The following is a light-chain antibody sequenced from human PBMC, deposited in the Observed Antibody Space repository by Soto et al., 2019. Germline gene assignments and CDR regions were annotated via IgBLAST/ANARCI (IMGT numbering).Light chain of an antibody. CDR1: QSVSSSH. Sequence: EIVLTQSPGTLSLSSGERATLSCRASQSVSSSHLAWYQQKPGQAPRLLIYGASSRATGIPDRFSGSGSGTDFTLTISRLEPEDFAVYYCQQYGTSPTWTFGQGTRVEIK. J-gene: IGKJ1*01. CDR3: QQYGTSPTWT. V-gene: IGKV3-20*01. CDR2: GAS.